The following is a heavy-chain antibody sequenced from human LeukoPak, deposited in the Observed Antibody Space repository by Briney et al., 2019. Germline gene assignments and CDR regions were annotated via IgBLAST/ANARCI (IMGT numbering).Heavy chain of an antibody. D-gene: IGHD1-26*01. J-gene: IGHJ4*02. Sequence: GGSLTLSCAASGFTFSNYWMSWVRQAPGKGLEWVGNINQDGSDIYYVDSVKGGFTISRENAKNSLYLQMNGMRAEDTAVYDCTRSGTYVFDCWGQGTLVTVYS. CDR1: GFTFSNYW. CDR2: INQDGSDI. CDR3: TRSGTYVFDC. V-gene: IGHV3-7*01.